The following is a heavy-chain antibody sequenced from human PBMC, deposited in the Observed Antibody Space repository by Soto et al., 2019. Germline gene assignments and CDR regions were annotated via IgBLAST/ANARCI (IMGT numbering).Heavy chain of an antibody. V-gene: IGHV1-46*01. CDR1: GYTFINYY. D-gene: IGHD2-2*01. CDR2: INPNGGTT. CDR3: ARVGSYCSGTSCFYNWFDP. Sequence: QVQLVQSGAEVKKPGASVKVSCKASGYTFINYYMHWVRQAPGQGLVWMGVINPNGGTTNDAQKFQGRVTMTRDTSTSTVYMELSSLRSEDTAVYYCARVGSYCSGTSCFYNWFDPWGQGTLVTVSS. J-gene: IGHJ5*02.